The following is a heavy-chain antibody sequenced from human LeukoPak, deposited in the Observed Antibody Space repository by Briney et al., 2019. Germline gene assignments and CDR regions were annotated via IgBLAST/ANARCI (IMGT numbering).Heavy chain of an antibody. CDR3: ARASDRMYDEFWEGYFSSFDF. CDR2: IKQDGSEK. V-gene: IGHV3-7*01. Sequence: GGSLRLSCAASGFTFSSYWMSWVRQAPGKGLEWVANIKQDGSEKYYVDSVKGRFTISRDNSKDTLHLQMNSLRLEDTAVYYCARASDRMYDEFWEGYFSSFDFWGQGALVTVSS. D-gene: IGHD3-3*01. CDR1: GFTFSSYW. J-gene: IGHJ4*02.